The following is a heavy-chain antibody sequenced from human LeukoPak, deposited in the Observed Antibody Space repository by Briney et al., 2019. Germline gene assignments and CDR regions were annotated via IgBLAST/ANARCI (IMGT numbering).Heavy chain of an antibody. V-gene: IGHV5-51*01. J-gene: IGHJ4*02. CDR3: ARGGGYFDWYNFDY. Sequence: GASLQISCKGSGSSFTSYWIGWVRQLPGKGLEWMGIIYPGDSDTRYSPSFQGQVTISADKSISTAYPQWSSLKASDTAMYYCARGGGYFDWYNFDYWGQGTLVTVSS. CDR1: GSSFTSYW. CDR2: IYPGDSDT. D-gene: IGHD3-9*01.